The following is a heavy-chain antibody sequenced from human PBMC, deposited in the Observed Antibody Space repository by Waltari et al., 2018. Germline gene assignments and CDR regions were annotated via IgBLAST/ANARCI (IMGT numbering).Heavy chain of an antibody. J-gene: IGHJ5*02. V-gene: IGHV3-73*02. CDR1: GFTFSGSA. Sequence: EVQLVESGGGLVQPGGSLQLSCAASGFTFSGSAMPWVRQAAGKGLEWVGRIRSKANSYATAYAASVKGRFTISRDDSKNTAYLQMNSLKTEDTAVYYCTRRKAQGGIGGFDPWGQGTLVTVSS. D-gene: IGHD3-16*01. CDR2: IRSKANSYAT. CDR3: TRRKAQGGIGGFDP.